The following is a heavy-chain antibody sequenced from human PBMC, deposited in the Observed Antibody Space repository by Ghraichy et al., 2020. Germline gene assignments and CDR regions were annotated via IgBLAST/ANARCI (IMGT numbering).Heavy chain of an antibody. Sequence: LSLTCVASGFTVSSNYMSWVRQAPGKGLEWVSVIYSGGSTYYADSVKGRFTISRDNSKNTLYLQMNSLRAEDTAVYYCARDVSGSMTFDDWGQGTLVTVSS. V-gene: IGHV3-53*01. CDR2: IYSGGST. CDR3: ARDVSGSMTFDD. CDR1: GFTVSSNY. J-gene: IGHJ4*02. D-gene: IGHD3-10*01.